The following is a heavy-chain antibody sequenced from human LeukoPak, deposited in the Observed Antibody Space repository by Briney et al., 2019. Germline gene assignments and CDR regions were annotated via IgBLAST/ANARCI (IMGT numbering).Heavy chain of an antibody. CDR2: ISGSGGNT. V-gene: IGHV3-23*01. D-gene: IGHD4-17*01. CDR1: EFTFNTYA. Sequence: GGSLRLSCAASEFTFNTYAMSWVRQAPGKGLEWVSSISGSGGNTYYADSVKGRFTISRDNAKNSLYPQMNSLRAEDTAVYYCARAIGYGDPDYWGQGTLVTVSS. J-gene: IGHJ4*02. CDR3: ARAIGYGDPDY.